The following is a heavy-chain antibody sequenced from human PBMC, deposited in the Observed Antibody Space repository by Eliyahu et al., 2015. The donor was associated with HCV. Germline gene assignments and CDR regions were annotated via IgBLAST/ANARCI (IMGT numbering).Heavy chain of an antibody. J-gene: IGHJ4*02. CDR1: GFSLSTSGVG. Sequence: QITLKESGPTLVKPTQTLTLTCTXXGFSLSTSGVGVGXIRQPPGKALEWLALIYWNDDKRYSPSLKSRLTITKDTSKNQVVLTMTNMDPVDTATYYCARRRDCTNGVCYTDYWGQGTLVTVSS. D-gene: IGHD2-8*01. V-gene: IGHV2-5*01. CDR3: ARRRDCTNGVCYTDY. CDR2: IYWNDDK.